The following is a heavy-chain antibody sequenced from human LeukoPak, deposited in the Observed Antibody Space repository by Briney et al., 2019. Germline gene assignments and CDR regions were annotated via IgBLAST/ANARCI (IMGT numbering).Heavy chain of an antibody. CDR3: AKDMPPHYYYGSGSRPPRYYYGMDV. CDR1: GFTFDDYA. D-gene: IGHD3-10*01. Sequence: GGSLRLSCAASGFTFDDYAMHWVRQAPGKGLEWVSLISGDGGSTYYADSVKGRFTISRDNSKNSLYLQMNSLRTEDTALYYCAKDMPPHYYYGSGSRPPRYYYGMDVWGQGTTVTVSS. J-gene: IGHJ6*02. V-gene: IGHV3-43*02. CDR2: ISGDGGST.